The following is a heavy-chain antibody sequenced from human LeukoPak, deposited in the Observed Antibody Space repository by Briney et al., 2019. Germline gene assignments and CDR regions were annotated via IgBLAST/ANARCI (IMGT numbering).Heavy chain of an antibody. V-gene: IGHV5-51*01. CDR1: GYSFTNYW. J-gene: IGHJ4*02. CDR2: IYPGDSDT. CDR3: ARLGDTAMARKIDY. D-gene: IGHD5-18*01. Sequence: AGESLKISCKGSGYSFTNYWIGWVRQMPGKGLEWMGIIYPGDSDTRYSPSFQGQVTISADKSISTAYLQWSSLKASDTATYYCARLGDTAMARKIDYWGQGTLVTVSS.